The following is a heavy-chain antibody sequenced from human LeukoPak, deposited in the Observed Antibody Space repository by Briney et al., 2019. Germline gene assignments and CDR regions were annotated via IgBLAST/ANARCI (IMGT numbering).Heavy chain of an antibody. J-gene: IGHJ5*02. V-gene: IGHV4-30-2*01. CDR1: GGSISSGGYS. D-gene: IGHD3-10*01. CDR3: AREVRGNNGYWFDP. Sequence: PSETLSLTCAVSGGSISSGGYSWSWIRQPPGKGLEWIGYIYHSGSTYYNPSLKSRVTISVDRSKNQFSLKLSSVTAADTAVYYRAREVRGNNGYWFDPWGQGTLVTVSS. CDR2: IYHSGST.